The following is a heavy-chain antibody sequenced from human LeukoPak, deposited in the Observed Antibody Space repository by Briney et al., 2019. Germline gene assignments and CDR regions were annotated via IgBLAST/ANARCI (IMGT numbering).Heavy chain of an antibody. Sequence: ASVKVSCKASGYTFINHGSTWVRQAPGQGLEWMGWISPYNGDTKYAETLQGRFTMTTDTSTGTAYMELMSLRSDDTAFYYCARQWLADAFDIWGQGTMVTVSS. J-gene: IGHJ3*02. CDR2: ISPYNGDT. CDR3: ARQWLADAFDI. V-gene: IGHV1-18*01. D-gene: IGHD6-19*01. CDR1: GYTFINHG.